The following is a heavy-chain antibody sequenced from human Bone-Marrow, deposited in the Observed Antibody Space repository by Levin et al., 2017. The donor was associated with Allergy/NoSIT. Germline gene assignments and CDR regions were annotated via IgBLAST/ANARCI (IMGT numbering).Heavy chain of an antibody. CDR1: GYTFTSYA. V-gene: IGHV7-4-1*02. CDR3: ARDFGVVVPAAMFSNWFDP. J-gene: IGHJ5*02. CDR2: INTNTGNP. Sequence: GESLKISCKASGYTFTSYAMNWVRQAPGQGLEWMGWINTNTGNPTYAQGFTGRFVFSLDTSVSTAYLQISSLKAEDTAVYYCARDFGVVVPAAMFSNWFDPWGQGTLVTVSS. D-gene: IGHD2-2*01.